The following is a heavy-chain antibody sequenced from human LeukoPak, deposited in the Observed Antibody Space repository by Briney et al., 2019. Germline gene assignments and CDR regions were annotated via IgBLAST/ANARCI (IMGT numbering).Heavy chain of an antibody. CDR1: GGSISSSSYY. D-gene: IGHD4-17*01. V-gene: IGHV4-39*01. CDR2: MYYSGST. J-gene: IGHJ4*02. CDR3: ARSDFGDYKSYYFDY. Sequence: PSETLSLTCTVSGGSISSSSYYWGWVRQPPGKGLEWIGSMYYSGSTYYNPSLKSRVTISVDTSKNQFSLKLSSVTAADTAVYYCARSDFGDYKSYYFDYWGQGTLVTVSS.